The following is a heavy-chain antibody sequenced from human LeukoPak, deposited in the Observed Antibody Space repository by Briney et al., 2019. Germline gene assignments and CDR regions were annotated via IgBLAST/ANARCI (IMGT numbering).Heavy chain of an antibody. J-gene: IGHJ4*02. CDR1: GFTFSSYA. CDR2: ISSNGAST. D-gene: IGHD2-2*01. CDR3: AVQQDCSSTSWVPFDY. V-gene: IGHV3-23*01. Sequence: PGGSLRLSCAASGFTFSSYAMSWVRQAPGKGLEWVSGISSNGASTYYVDSVKGRFTISRDNSKNTLYLQMNSLRAEDTAVYYCAVQQDCSSTSWVPFDYWGQGTLVTVSS.